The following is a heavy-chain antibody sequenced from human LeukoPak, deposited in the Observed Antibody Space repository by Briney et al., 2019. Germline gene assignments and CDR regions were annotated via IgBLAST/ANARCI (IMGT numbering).Heavy chain of an antibody. V-gene: IGHV4-30-4*07. CDR1: GGSTSSGGYS. CDR2: IYNSGST. Sequence: PSETLSLTCAVSGGSTSSGGYSWNWIRQPPGKGLEWIGYIYNSGSTSYNPSLKSRVTMSVDTSKNQFSLKLSSVTAADTAVYYCARQRRGGYYGSGSYYDYWGQGTLVTVSS. D-gene: IGHD3-10*01. CDR3: ARQRRGGYYGSGSYYDY. J-gene: IGHJ4*02.